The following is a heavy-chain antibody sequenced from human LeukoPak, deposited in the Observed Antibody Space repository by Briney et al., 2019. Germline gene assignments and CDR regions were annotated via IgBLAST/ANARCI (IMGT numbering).Heavy chain of an antibody. CDR1: GYTFTSYY. V-gene: IGHV1-46*01. CDR2: INPSGGST. Sequence: ASVKVSCKASGYTFTSYYMHWVRQAPGQGLEWMGIINPSGGSTSYAQKFQGRVTMTRDTSTSTVYMELSSLRSEDTAVYYCARATYYDFWSGYVQNPVFDYWGQGTLVTVSS. D-gene: IGHD3-3*01. J-gene: IGHJ4*02. CDR3: ARATYYDFWSGYVQNPVFDY.